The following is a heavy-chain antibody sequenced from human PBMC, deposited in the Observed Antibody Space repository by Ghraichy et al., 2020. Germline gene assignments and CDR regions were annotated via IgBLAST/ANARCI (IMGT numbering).Heavy chain of an antibody. Sequence: SETLSLTCTVSGGSISSYYWSWIRQPPGKGLEWIGYIYYSGSTNYNPSLKSRVTISVDTSKNQFSLKLSSVTAADTAVYYCARQDVSSRGGAFDLWGRGTLVTVSS. J-gene: IGHJ2*01. CDR1: GGSISSYY. CDR3: ARQDVSSRGGAFDL. V-gene: IGHV4-59*08. D-gene: IGHD6-13*01. CDR2: IYYSGST.